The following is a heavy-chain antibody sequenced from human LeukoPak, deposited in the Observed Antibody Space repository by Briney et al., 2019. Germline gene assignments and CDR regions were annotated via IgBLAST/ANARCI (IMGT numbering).Heavy chain of an antibody. CDR1: GGTFSSYA. J-gene: IGHJ5*02. V-gene: IGHV1-69*01. CDR2: IIPIFGTA. CDR3: ARDSSGQNWFDP. D-gene: IGHD6-19*01. Sequence: SVKVSCKASGGTFSSYAISWVRQAPGQGLEWMGGIIPIFGTANYARKFQGRVTITADESTSTAYMELSSLRSEDTAVYYCARDSSGQNWFDPWGQGTLVTVSS.